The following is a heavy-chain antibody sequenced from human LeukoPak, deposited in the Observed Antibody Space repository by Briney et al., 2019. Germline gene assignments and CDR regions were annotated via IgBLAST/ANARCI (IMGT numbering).Heavy chain of an antibody. V-gene: IGHV1-18*01. CDR1: GYTFTSYG. D-gene: IGHD2-21*01. CDR3: VRGDRCGGDCLNWFDP. CDR2: ISAYNGNT. J-gene: IGHJ5*02. Sequence: ASVKVSCKASGYTFTSYGISWVRQAPGQGLEWMGWISAYNGNTNYAQKLQGRVTMTTDTSTSTAYMELRSLRSDDTAVYYCVRGDRCGGDCLNWFDPWGQGTLVTVSS.